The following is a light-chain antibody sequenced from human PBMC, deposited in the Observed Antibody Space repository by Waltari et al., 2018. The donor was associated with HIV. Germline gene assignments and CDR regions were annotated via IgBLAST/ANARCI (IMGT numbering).Light chain of an antibody. J-gene: IGLJ3*02. CDR3: QTWGTGIRV. V-gene: IGLV4-69*01. CDR2: VTSDGSH. Sequence: QLVLTQSPSASASLGASVKLTCTLSSVHRSYAIAWHQQQPEKGPHYLMKVTSDGSHRKGDGIPDRFSGSSSGAERYLTISSLQSEDEAAYYCQTWGTGIRVFGGGTKLTVL. CDR1: SVHRSYA.